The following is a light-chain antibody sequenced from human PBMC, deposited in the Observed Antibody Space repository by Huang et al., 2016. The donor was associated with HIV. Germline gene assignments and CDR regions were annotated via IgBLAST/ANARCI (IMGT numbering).Light chain of an antibody. CDR1: QGVSSF. V-gene: IGKV3-11*01. CDR2: DAS. Sequence: IVLTQSPATLSLSPGERATLSCRARQGVSSFLAWYQQKPGQAPRLLIHDASNRATGIPARFSGSGSGTDFTLTISSREPEDFAIYYCQQRNNWITFGQGTRLEIK. CDR3: QQRNNWIT. J-gene: IGKJ5*01.